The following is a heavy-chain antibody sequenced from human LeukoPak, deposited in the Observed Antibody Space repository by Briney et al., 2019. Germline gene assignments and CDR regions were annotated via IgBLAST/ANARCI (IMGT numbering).Heavy chain of an antibody. Sequence: PGGSLRLSCAASGFTFDDYGMSWVRQAPGKGLEWVSGINWNGGSTGYADSVKGRFTISRDNAKSSLYLQMNSLRAEDTALYYCARRYGGTLYYYYYMDVWGKGTTVTVSS. J-gene: IGHJ6*03. D-gene: IGHD2-15*01. CDR1: GFTFDDYG. CDR3: ARRYGGTLYYYYYMDV. V-gene: IGHV3-20*04. CDR2: INWNGGST.